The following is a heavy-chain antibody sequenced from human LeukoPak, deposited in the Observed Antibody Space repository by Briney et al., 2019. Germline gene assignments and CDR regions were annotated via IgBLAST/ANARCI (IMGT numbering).Heavy chain of an antibody. CDR3: ARDGNDYYDSSGYTGGHFDY. Sequence: ASVKVSCKASGYTFTSYYMHWVRQAPGQGLEWMGIINPSGGSTSYAQKFQGRVTMTRDTSTSTVYMELSSLRSEDTAVYYCARDGNDYYDSSGYTGGHFDYWGQGTLVTVSS. CDR2: INPSGGST. D-gene: IGHD3-22*01. J-gene: IGHJ4*02. V-gene: IGHV1-46*01. CDR1: GYTFTSYY.